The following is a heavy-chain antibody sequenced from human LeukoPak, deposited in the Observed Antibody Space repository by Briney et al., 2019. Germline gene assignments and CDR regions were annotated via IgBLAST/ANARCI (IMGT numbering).Heavy chain of an antibody. D-gene: IGHD4-23*01. CDR1: GGSISSYY. J-gene: IGHJ5*02. Sequence: SETLSLTCTVSGGSISSYYWSWIRQPPGEGLEWIGYIYYSGSTNYNPSLKSRVTISVDTSKNQFSLKLSSVTAADTAVYYCARQGTVASLGWFDPWGQGTLVTVSS. CDR3: ARQGTVASLGWFDP. CDR2: IYYSGST. V-gene: IGHV4-59*08.